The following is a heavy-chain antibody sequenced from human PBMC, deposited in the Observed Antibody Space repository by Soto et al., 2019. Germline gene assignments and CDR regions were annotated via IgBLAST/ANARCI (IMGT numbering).Heavy chain of an antibody. CDR1: GGSISSSSYY. D-gene: IGHD3-22*01. Sequence: SETLPLTCTVSGGSISSSSYYWGWIRQPPGKGLEWIGSIYYSGSTYYNPSLKSRVTISVDTSKNQFSLKLSSVTAADTAVYYCARGRNYYDSSGLDFWGQGTLVTVSS. CDR3: ARGRNYYDSSGLDF. CDR2: IYYSGST. V-gene: IGHV4-39*01. J-gene: IGHJ4*02.